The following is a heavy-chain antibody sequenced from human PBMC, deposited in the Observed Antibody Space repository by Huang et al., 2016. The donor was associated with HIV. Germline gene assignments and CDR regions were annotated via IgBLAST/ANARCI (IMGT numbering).Heavy chain of an antibody. J-gene: IGHJ5*01. D-gene: IGHD3-16*01. CDR1: GGSFSGYF. CDR2: IKHAGVT. Sequence: QVQLEQWGAGLLKPSETLSLTCAVYGGSFSGYFWYWIRQSPGKGLEWIGQIKHAGVTDYNPSLKSRATISVDTSKNQFSLKLTSVTAADTAIYYCAREIMISFGGPFDSWGHGNLVTVSS. CDR3: AREIMISFGGPFDS. V-gene: IGHV4-34*02.